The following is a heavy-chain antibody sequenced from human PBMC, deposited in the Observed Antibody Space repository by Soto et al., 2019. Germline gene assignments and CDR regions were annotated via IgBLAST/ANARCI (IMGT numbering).Heavy chain of an antibody. V-gene: IGHV1-18*01. CDR2: ISAYNGNT. J-gene: IGHJ5*01. D-gene: IGHD6-6*01. CDR1: GYTFTSYG. CDR3: VRYISSSMRLWLDS. Sequence: ASVKVSCKASGYTFTSYGISWVRQAPGQGLEWMGWISAYNGNTNYAQKLQGRVTMTTDTSTSTAYMELRSLRSDDTAVYYCVRYISSSMRLWLDSWGPGTLGTVFS.